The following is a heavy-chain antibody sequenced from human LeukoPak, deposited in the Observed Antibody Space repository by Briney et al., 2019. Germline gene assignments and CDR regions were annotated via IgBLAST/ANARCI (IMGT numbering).Heavy chain of an antibody. V-gene: IGHV4-34*01. CDR3: ARDRLGPYYYDSSGSHPGGFDP. Sequence: SETLSLTCAVYGGSFSGYYWSWIRQPPGKGLEWIGEINHSGSTNYNPSLKSRVTISVDTSKNQFSLKLSSVTAADTAVYYCARDRLGPYYYDSSGSHPGGFDPWGQGTLVTVSS. CDR1: GGSFSGYY. D-gene: IGHD3-22*01. J-gene: IGHJ5*02. CDR2: INHSGST.